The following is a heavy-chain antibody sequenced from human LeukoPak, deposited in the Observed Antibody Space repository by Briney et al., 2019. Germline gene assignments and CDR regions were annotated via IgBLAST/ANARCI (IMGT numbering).Heavy chain of an antibody. J-gene: IGHJ6*03. CDR3: ARSLDHYYYYMDV. V-gene: IGHV1-18*01. CDR2: IHTYNGHT. Sequence: GASVKVSCKSSGYTFNSYGITWVRQAPGQGLEWMGWIHTYNGHTNYAQKLQGRVTMTTDTSTSTAYMELRSLRSDDTAVYYCARSLDHYYYYMDVWGKGTTVTISS. CDR1: GYTFNSYG.